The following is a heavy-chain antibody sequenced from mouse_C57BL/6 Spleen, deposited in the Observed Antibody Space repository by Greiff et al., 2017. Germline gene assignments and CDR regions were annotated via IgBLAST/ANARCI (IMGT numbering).Heavy chain of an antibody. CDR3: ARLGWYAMDY. V-gene: IGHV14-2*01. CDR2: IDPEDGDT. Sequence: EVQLQQSGAELVKPGASLKLSCTASGFNIKDSYMHWVQQRTEQGLEWIGRIDPEDGDTKYASKFQGQVTITADTSSNTAYLQLSSRTYEDTAVYYWARLGWYAMDYWGQGTSVTVSS. J-gene: IGHJ4*01. CDR1: GFNIKDSY.